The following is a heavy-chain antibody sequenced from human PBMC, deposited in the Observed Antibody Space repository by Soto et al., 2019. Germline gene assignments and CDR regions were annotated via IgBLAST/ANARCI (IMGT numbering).Heavy chain of an antibody. CDR1: GGSVSSSSYY. J-gene: IGHJ4*02. CDR3: GRLEGLATISYYFDY. D-gene: IGHD3-9*01. V-gene: IGHV4-39*01. Sequence: SETLSLTCTVSGGSVSSSSYYWGWVRQPPGKGLEWIGSVYYSGGTYYNPSLESRVTISVDKSKNQFSLKLMSLSAADTAVYYCGRLEGLATISYYFDYWGQGALVTVSS. CDR2: VYYSGGT.